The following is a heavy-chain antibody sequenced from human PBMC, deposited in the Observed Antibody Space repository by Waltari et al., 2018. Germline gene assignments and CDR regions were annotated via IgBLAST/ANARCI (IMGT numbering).Heavy chain of an antibody. V-gene: IGHV4-39*01. CDR2: IYYSGNT. J-gene: IGHJ6*02. D-gene: IGHD2-15*01. Sequence: QLRLQESGPGLVKPSDTLSLTCTVSGGSISSTNYYWGWIRQPPGKGLEWIGSIYYSGNTYYNPSLKSRVTMSADTSKNQFSLKLSSVTAADTAVYYCRIGQYWGQGTTVTVSS. CDR3: RIGQY. CDR1: GGSISSTNYY.